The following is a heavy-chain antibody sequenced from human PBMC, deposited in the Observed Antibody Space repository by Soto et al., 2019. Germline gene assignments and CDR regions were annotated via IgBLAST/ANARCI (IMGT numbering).Heavy chain of an antibody. Sequence: GGSLRLSCAASGFTFSSYSMNWVRQAPGKGLEWVSSISSSSSCIYYADSVKGRFTISRDNAKNSLYLQMNSLRAEDPAVDYWAIDHCGGDCCDTFDIWGQGTMVTVSS. V-gene: IGHV3-21*01. CDR2: ISSSSSCI. CDR1: GFTFSSYS. J-gene: IGHJ3*02. CDR3: AIDHCGGDCCDTFDI. D-gene: IGHD2-21*01.